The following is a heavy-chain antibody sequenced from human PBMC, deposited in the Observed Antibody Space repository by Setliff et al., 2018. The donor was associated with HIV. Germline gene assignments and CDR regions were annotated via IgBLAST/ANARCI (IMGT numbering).Heavy chain of an antibody. CDR1: GGSISSYY. CDR3: ARAINKAFDI. J-gene: IGHJ3*02. V-gene: IGHV4-4*08. Sequence: SETLFLTCTVSGGSISSYYWSWIRQPPGKGLEWIGHMYISGSTTYNPSLKSRVTLSVDTSRNQFSLNLSSVTAADTAVYYCARAINKAFDIWGQGTMVTVSS. CDR2: MYISGST.